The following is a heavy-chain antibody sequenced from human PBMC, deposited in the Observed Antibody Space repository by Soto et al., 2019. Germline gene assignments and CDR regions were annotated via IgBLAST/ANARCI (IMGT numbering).Heavy chain of an antibody. CDR2: ISWNSGTI. CDR3: EKSTGGTANGMGV. J-gene: IGHJ6*02. CDR1: GFSFDDYA. D-gene: IGHD2-8*02. Sequence: EVQVVESGGGLVQPGRSLRLSCAASGFSFDDYAMHWVRQAPGKGLEWVSGISWNSGTIGYADSVKGRFTISRDNAKNSLYLKMNSLRAEDTAVYYCEKSTGGTANGMGVWGQGTTVTVSS. V-gene: IGHV3-9*01.